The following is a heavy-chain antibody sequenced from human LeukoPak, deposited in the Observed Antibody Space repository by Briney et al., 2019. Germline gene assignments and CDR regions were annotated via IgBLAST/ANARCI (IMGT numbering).Heavy chain of an antibody. CDR1: GYSFTSYW. CDR2: IDPSDSYT. J-gene: IGHJ4*02. CDR3: ARQRYYFDFSGYYHDY. Sequence: GESLRISCEGSGYSFTSYWISWVRQMPGKGLEWMGTIDPSDSYTNYSPSFQGHVTISADKSFSTAYLQWSSLRASDTAIYYCARQRYYFDFSGYYHDYWGQGTLVIVSA. V-gene: IGHV5-10-1*01. D-gene: IGHD3-22*01.